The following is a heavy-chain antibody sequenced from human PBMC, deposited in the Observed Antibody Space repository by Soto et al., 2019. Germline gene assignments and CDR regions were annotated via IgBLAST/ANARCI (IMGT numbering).Heavy chain of an antibody. J-gene: IGHJ6*02. CDR2: IYYSGST. Sequence: QVQLQESGPGLVKPSQTLSLTCTVSGGSISSGVYYWSWIRQHPGKGLEWIGYIYYSGSTYYNPSLKRRVTISVDTSKNQFSLKLSSVTAADTAVYYCARAGIAAAGPRYYYGMDVWGQGTTVTVSS. V-gene: IGHV4-31*03. CDR3: ARAGIAAAGPRYYYGMDV. CDR1: GGSISSGVYY. D-gene: IGHD6-13*01.